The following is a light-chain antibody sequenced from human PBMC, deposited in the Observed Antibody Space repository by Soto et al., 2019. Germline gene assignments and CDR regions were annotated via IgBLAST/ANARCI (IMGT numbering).Light chain of an antibody. V-gene: IGKV1-33*01. CDR2: DAS. Sequence: DIQMTQSPSSLSASVGDRVTITCQASQDISNYLNWYQHKPGKPPKLLIYDASNLDTGVPSRFSGSGSGTDFTFTISSLQTEDVATYYCQQYEDLPLSFGPGTKVDF. CDR3: QQYEDLPLS. CDR1: QDISNY. J-gene: IGKJ3*01.